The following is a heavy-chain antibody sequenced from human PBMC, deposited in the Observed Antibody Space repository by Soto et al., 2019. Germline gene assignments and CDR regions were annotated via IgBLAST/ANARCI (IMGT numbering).Heavy chain of an antibody. J-gene: IGHJ4*02. CDR3: ARVPGIAVAGLSYYFDY. CDR2: IIPIFGTA. V-gene: IGHV1-69*13. CDR1: GGTFSSYA. Sequence: SVKVSCKASGGTFSSYAISWVRQAPGQGLEWIGGIIPIFGTANYAQKYQGRVTITADESTSTAYMELSSLRSEDTAVYYCARVPGIAVAGLSYYFDYWGRG. D-gene: IGHD6-19*01.